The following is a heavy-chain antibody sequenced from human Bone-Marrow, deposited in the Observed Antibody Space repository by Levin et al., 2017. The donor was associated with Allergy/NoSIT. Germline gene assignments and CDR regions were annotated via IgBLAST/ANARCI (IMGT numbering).Heavy chain of an antibody. J-gene: IGHJ5*02. D-gene: IGHD1-26*01. Sequence: ETLSLTCAASGFTFSSYWMHWVRQAPGKALMWVSQINNDGSSTNYADSVKGRFTISRDNAKNTLHLQMNSLRDDDTAFYYCTRDISSVGESWGQGTLVIVSS. CDR3: TRDISSVGES. CDR1: GFTFSSYW. CDR2: INNDGSST. V-gene: IGHV3-74*01.